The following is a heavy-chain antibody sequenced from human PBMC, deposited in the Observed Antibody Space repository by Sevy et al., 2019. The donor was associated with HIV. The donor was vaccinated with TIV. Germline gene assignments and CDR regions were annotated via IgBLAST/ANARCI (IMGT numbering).Heavy chain of an antibody. Sequence: GGSLRLSCAASGFTFSNYAMNWVRQAPGKGLEWVSAISGSGGTTYDADSVKGRLTISRDKSQNTLYLQMNSLRAEDTAIYYCAKVPARGVAVAGSAWDMEVWGQGTTVTVSS. D-gene: IGHD6-19*01. CDR2: ISGSGGTT. V-gene: IGHV3-23*01. J-gene: IGHJ6*02. CDR3: AKVPARGVAVAGSAWDMEV. CDR1: GFTFSNYA.